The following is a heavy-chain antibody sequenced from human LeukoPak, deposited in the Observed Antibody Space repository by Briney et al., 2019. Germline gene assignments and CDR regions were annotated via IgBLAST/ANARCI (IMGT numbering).Heavy chain of an antibody. Sequence: KSSETLSLTCAVYGGSFSGYYWSWIRQPPGKGLEWIGEINHSGSTNYNPSLKSRVTISVDTSKNQFSLKLSSVTAADTAVYYCARVRYYDFWSGYYIGYYYMDVWGRGTTVTVSS. J-gene: IGHJ6*03. CDR2: INHSGST. CDR1: GGSFSGYY. D-gene: IGHD3-3*01. V-gene: IGHV4-34*01. CDR3: ARVRYYDFWSGYYIGYYYMDV.